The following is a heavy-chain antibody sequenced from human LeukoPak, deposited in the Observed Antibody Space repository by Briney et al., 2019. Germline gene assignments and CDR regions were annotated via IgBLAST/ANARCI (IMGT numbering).Heavy chain of an antibody. CDR3: ARDRRGSYGY. Sequence: SETLSLTCTVSGGSISSGSYYWSWIRQPAGKGLEWIGRIYTSGSTNYNPSLKSRVTISVDTSKNQFSLKLSSVTAADTAVYYCARDRRGSYGYWGQGTLVTVPS. CDR2: IYTSGST. D-gene: IGHD1-26*01. V-gene: IGHV4-61*02. CDR1: GGSISSGSYY. J-gene: IGHJ4*02.